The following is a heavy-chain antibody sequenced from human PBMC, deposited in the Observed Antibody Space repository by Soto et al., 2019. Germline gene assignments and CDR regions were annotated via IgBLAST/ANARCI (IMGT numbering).Heavy chain of an antibody. CDR1: GYTFTSYD. Sequence: ASVKVSCKASGYTFTSYDINWVRQATGQGLEWMGWMNPNSGNTGYAQKFQGRVTMTRNTSISTAYMELSSLRSEDTAVYYCARGPSSLSYYYYGMDVWGQGTTVTVSS. CDR3: ARGPSSLSYYYYGMDV. CDR2: MNPNSGNT. V-gene: IGHV1-8*01. D-gene: IGHD2-2*01. J-gene: IGHJ6*02.